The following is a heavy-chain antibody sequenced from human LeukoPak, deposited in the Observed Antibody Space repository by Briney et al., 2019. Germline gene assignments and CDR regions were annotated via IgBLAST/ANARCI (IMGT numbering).Heavy chain of an antibody. CDR1: GGSFSGYY. J-gene: IGHJ6*02. V-gene: IGHV4-34*01. Sequence: PSETLSLTCAVYGGSFSGYYWSWIRQPPGKGLEWIGEINHSGSTNYNPSLKSRVTISVDTSKNQFSLKLSSVTAADTAVYYCARGRGVVHYGMDVWGQGTTVTVSS. CDR2: INHSGST. CDR3: ARGRGVVHYGMDV.